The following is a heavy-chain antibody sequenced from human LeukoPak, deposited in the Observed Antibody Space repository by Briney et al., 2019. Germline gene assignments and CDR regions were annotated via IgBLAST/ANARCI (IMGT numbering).Heavy chain of an antibody. CDR1: GYTFTGYY. V-gene: IGHV1-2*02. J-gene: IGHJ5*02. Sequence: ASVKVSCKASGYTFTGYYMHWVRQAPGQGLEWMGWINPNSGGTNYAQKFQGRVTMTRDTSISTAYMELSRLRSDDTAVYYCAREAAGYSSGWYDHWGQGTLVTVSS. D-gene: IGHD6-19*01. CDR2: INPNSGGT. CDR3: AREAAGYSSGWYDH.